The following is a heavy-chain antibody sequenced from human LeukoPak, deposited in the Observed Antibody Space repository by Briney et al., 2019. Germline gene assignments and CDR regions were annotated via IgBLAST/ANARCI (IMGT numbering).Heavy chain of an antibody. J-gene: IGHJ6*02. CDR1: GGTFSSYA. V-gene: IGHV1-69*04. Sequence: SVKVSCKASGGTFSSYAISWVRQAPGQGLEWMGRIIPILGIANYAQKFQGRVTITADKSTSTAYMELSSLRSEDTAVYYCAREYCTNGVCYSYYYYGMDVWGQGTTVTVSS. CDR2: IIPILGIA. CDR3: AREYCTNGVCYSYYYYGMDV. D-gene: IGHD2-8*01.